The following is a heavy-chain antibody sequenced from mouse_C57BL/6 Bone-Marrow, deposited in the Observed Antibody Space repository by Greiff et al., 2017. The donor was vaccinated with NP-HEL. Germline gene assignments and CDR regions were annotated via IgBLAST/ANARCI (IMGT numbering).Heavy chain of an antibody. Sequence: VQLQQSGAELARPGASVKLSCKASGYTFTSYGISWVKQRTGQGLEWIGEIYPRSGNTYYNEKFKGKATLTADKSSSTAYMELRSLTSEGSAVYFFADYYYGSPYYFDYWGQGTTLTVSS. D-gene: IGHD1-1*01. CDR2: IYPRSGNT. V-gene: IGHV1-81*01. CDR1: GYTFTSYG. CDR3: ADYYYGSPYYFDY. J-gene: IGHJ2*01.